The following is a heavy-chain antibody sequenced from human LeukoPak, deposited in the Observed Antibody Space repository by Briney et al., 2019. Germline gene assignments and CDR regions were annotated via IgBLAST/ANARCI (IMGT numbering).Heavy chain of an antibody. D-gene: IGHD4-17*01. V-gene: IGHV3-20*04. CDR1: GSTFSSYG. CDR2: INWNGGRT. CDR3: ARDYDYGDYPGY. Sequence: GGSLRLSCAASGSTFSSYGMSWVRQAPGKGLEWVSGINWNGGRTGYADSVKGRFTISRDNAKNSLYLQMNSLRAEDTALYYCARDYDYGDYPGYWGQGTLVTVSS. J-gene: IGHJ4*02.